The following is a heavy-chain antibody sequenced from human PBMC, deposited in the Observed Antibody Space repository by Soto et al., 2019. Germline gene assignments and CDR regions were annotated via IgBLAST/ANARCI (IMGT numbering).Heavy chain of an antibody. J-gene: IGHJ4*02. CDR3: ARREIQGPIDY. V-gene: IGHV4-28*01. CDR1: GYSISSSNW. CDR2: IYYSGTT. Sequence: QVQLQESGPGLVKPSDTLSLTCAVSGYSISSSNWWGWIRQPPGKGLEWIGYIYYSGTTYYNPSLKRRVTMSVDTSKNQFSLKLTSVTAVDTAAYYCARREIQGPIDYWGQGTLVTVSS. D-gene: IGHD1-26*01.